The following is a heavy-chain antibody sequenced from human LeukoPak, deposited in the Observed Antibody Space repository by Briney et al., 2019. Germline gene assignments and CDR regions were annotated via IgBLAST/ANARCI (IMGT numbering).Heavy chain of an antibody. D-gene: IGHD3-3*01. V-gene: IGHV3-33*01. CDR1: GFTFSSYG. J-gene: IGHJ4*02. Sequence: GGSLRLSCAASGFTFSSYGMHWVRQAPGKGLEWVAVIWYDGSNKYYADSVKGRFTISRDNSRNTLDLQMNSLRAEDTAVYYCARDRSYDFWSGYSTPDYWGQGTLVTVSS. CDR3: ARDRSYDFWSGYSTPDY. CDR2: IWYDGSNK.